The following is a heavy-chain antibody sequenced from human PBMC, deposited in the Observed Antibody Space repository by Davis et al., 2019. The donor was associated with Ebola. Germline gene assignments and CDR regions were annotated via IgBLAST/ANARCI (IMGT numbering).Heavy chain of an antibody. V-gene: IGHV1-69-2*01. CDR1: EYSFSDYY. D-gene: IGHD3-9*01. CDR3: TTLDILTAYVPYAMDV. Sequence: ASVKVSCKGSEYSFSDYYIHWVQGAPGKGLEWVGLVDPKGGKTVYAEKFQDRVTITADRSTDTVYMQLSSLRFEDATIYYCTTLDILTAYVPYAMDVWGQGTTVSVS. J-gene: IGHJ6*02. CDR2: VDPKGGKT.